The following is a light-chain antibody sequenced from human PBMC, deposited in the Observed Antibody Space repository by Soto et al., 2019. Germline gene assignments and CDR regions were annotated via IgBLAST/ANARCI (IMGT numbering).Light chain of an antibody. CDR3: CSYAGSRYV. CDR2: DVS. CDR1: NSDVGGYNY. J-gene: IGLJ1*01. Sequence: QSALTQPRSVSGSPGQSVTISCTGTNSDVGGYNYVSWYQHHPGKAPKLMIYDVSKRPSGVPDRFSGSKSGNTASLTISGLQAEDEADYYCCSYAGSRYVFGAGTKLTVL. V-gene: IGLV2-11*01.